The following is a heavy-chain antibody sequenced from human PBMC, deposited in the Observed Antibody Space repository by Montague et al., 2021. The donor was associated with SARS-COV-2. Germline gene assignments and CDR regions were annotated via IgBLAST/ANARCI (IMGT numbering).Heavy chain of an antibody. CDR1: GFIFSSYE. D-gene: IGHD2-21*01. V-gene: IGHV3-48*03. J-gene: IGHJ6*02. Sequence: SRSLSWSASGFIFSSYEMNWVRQAPGKGLEWISYISSSGGGSTKHYTDSVKGRLTISRDNAKNSLYLQMNSLRVEDTAIYYCARDRDWDDWCGMDVWGQGTTVTVSS. CDR3: ARDRDWDDWCGMDV. CDR2: ISSSGGGSTK.